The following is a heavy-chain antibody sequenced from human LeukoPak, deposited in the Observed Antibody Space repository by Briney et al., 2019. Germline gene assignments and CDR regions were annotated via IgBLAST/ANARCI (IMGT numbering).Heavy chain of an antibody. V-gene: IGHV3-30*03. Sequence: GGSLRLSCAASGFTFSSYGMHWVRQAPGKGLEWVAVISYDGSNKYYADSVKGRFTISRDNSKNTLYLQMNSLRAEDTAVYYCVRWDYGDWYFDYWGQGTLVTVSS. D-gene: IGHD4-17*01. CDR3: VRWDYGDWYFDY. CDR2: ISYDGSNK. J-gene: IGHJ4*02. CDR1: GFTFSSYG.